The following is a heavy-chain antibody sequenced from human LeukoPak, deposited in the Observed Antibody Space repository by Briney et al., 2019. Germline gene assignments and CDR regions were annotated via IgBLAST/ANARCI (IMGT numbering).Heavy chain of an antibody. Sequence: GGSLRLSCTASGFTLRNYAMSWVRQAPGKGLEWVSAISGSGGSTYYADSVKGRFTISRDNSKNTLYLQMNSLRAEDTAVYYCAKAWTMVRGVIALLYFDYWGQGTLVTVSS. CDR3: AKAWTMVRGVIALLYFDY. V-gene: IGHV3-23*01. CDR1: GFTLRNYA. CDR2: ISGSGGST. J-gene: IGHJ4*02. D-gene: IGHD3-10*01.